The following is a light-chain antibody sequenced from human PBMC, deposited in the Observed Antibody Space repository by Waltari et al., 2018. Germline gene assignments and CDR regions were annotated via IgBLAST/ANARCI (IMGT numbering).Light chain of an antibody. J-gene: IGKJ2*01. Sequence: EIVLTQSPATLTLSPGDTATLSCRASQTVRTFLAWYQQKPGQAPRLLIFDASSRATGISPKFRGSGSGTDFTLTVNNLEPEDCAVYYCQQRSSWPYTFGQGTRVDFK. CDR2: DAS. V-gene: IGKV3-11*01. CDR1: QTVRTF. CDR3: QQRSSWPYT.